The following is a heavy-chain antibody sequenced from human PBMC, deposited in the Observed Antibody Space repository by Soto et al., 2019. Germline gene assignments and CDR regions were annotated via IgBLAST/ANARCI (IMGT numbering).Heavy chain of an antibody. V-gene: IGHV3-11*05. D-gene: IGHD6-13*01. J-gene: IGHJ6*02. CDR1: GFTFSDYY. CDR3: ARGVSLDYYYYGMDV. CDR2: ISSSSSYT. Sequence: PGGSLRLSCAASGFTFSDYYMSWIRQAPGKGLEWVSYISSSSSYTNYADSVKGRFTISRDNAKNSLYLQMNSLRAEDTAVYYCARGVSLDYYYYGMDVWGQGTTVTVSS.